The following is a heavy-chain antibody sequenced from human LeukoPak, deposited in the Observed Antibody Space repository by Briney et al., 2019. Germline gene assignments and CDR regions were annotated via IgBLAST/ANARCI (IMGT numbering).Heavy chain of an antibody. CDR1: GFTLSSYW. CDR3: ARDKIVGASRFDY. D-gene: IGHD1-26*01. CDR2: IKEDGGEM. V-gene: IGHV3-7*01. J-gene: IGHJ4*02. Sequence: GGSLRLSCAASGFTLSSYWTSWVRQAPGKGLEWVANIKEDGGEMYYVDSVKGRFTISRDNAKNSVYLQLNSLRAADTAVYYCARDKIVGASRFDYWGQGTLVTVSS.